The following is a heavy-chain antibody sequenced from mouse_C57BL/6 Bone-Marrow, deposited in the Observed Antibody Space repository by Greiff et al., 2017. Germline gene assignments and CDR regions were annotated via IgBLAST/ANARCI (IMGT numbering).Heavy chain of an antibody. D-gene: IGHD1-2*01. V-gene: IGHV1-55*01. J-gene: IGHJ1*03. CDR3: ARRLGHWYFDV. CDR1: GYTFTSYW. Sequence: VQLQQPGAELVKPGASVKMSCKASGYTFTSYWITWVKQRPGQGLEWIGDIYPGSGSTNYNEKFKSKATLTVDKSSSTAYMQLSSLTSEDSAVYYCARRLGHWYFDVWGTGTTVTVSS. CDR2: IYPGSGST.